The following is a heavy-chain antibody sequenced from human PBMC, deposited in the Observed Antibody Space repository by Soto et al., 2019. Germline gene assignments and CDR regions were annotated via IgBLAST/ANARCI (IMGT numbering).Heavy chain of an antibody. V-gene: IGHV3-23*01. D-gene: IGHD1-26*01. J-gene: IGHJ4*02. CDR1: GFSFSSYA. Sequence: EVQLLESGGGLVRPGGSLRLSCTACGFSFSSYALSWIRQAPGKGLEWVSTISGSDGKTYYADSVKGRFSISRDTSKTTLYLEMTSLRVEDTAVYYCARWSFLDYWGQGTRVTVS. CDR3: ARWSFLDY. CDR2: ISGSDGKT.